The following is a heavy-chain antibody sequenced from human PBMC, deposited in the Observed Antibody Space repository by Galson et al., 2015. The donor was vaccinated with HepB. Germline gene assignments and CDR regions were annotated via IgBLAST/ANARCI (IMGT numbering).Heavy chain of an antibody. CDR3: AGLLQRDYFDY. CDR1: GGSISDHY. V-gene: IGHV4-59*11. D-gene: IGHD2-21*02. J-gene: IGHJ4*02. CDR2: IYYTGST. Sequence: QVQLQASGPGLVKPSETLSLTCTVSGGSISDHYWSWIRQSPGQGLEGIGYIYYTGSTNYNPSLKSRVTISVDTSKNQFSLRLNSVTAADTAVYYCAGLLQRDYFDYWGQGTLVTVSS.